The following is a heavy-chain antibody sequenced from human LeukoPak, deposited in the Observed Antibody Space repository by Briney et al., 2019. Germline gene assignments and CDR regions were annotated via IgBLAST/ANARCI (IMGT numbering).Heavy chain of an antibody. CDR1: GYTFTNYY. CDR3: AILGRGRSGLGY. J-gene: IGHJ4*02. V-gene: IGHV1-46*01. CDR2: MNPSGGTT. D-gene: IGHD3-3*01. Sequence: GASVTVSCKASGYTFTNYYMHWVRQAPGQGLEWMGIMNPSGGTTTYAQRLQGRVTMTTDTSTRTAYMELRSLRSDDTAVYYCAILGRGRSGLGYWGQGTLVTVSS.